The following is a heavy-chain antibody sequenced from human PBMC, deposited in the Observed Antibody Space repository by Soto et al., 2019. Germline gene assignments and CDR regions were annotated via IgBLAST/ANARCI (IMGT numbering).Heavy chain of an antibody. Sequence: DVQLLESGGGLVQPGGGSLRLSCEASGFSFSEYSMSWVRQSPGKGLEWVSGISATGESRHYAQAVRGRFAISRDNSRNTLYLQMSSLSAEDTAVYSCANYWGDSWRQSAFDMGSLGTMVTVSS. J-gene: IGHJ3*02. D-gene: IGHD7-27*01. V-gene: IGHV3-23*01. CDR1: GFSFSEYS. CDR2: ISATGESR. CDR3: ANYWGDSWRQSAFDM.